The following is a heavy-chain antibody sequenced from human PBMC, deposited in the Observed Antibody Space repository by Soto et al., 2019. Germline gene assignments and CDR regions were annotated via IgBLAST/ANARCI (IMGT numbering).Heavy chain of an antibody. V-gene: IGHV3-30*18. D-gene: IGHD4-17*01. J-gene: IGHJ3*02. CDR3: AKSLTTVTTADAFDI. CDR2: ISYDGTKK. Sequence: QVQLVESGGGVVQPGRSLRLSCAASGFTFSSYGIHWVRQAPGKRLEWVAVISYDGTKKYYADYVKGRFTISRDNSKNTLYLQMNSLRAEDTAVYYCAKSLTTVTTADAFDIWGQGTMVTVSP. CDR1: GFTFSSYG.